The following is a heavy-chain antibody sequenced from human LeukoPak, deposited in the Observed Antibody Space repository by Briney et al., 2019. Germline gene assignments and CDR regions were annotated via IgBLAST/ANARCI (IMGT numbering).Heavy chain of an antibody. CDR3: ARINSIDSGLVIDY. CDR2: IDWDDDK. D-gene: IGHD2-21*01. J-gene: IGHJ4*02. Sequence: SGPALVKPTQTLTLTCTFSGFSLSTNGMYMSWIRQPPGKALEWLAHIDWDDDKYYSTSLKTRLTISKDTSKNQVVLTMTNTDPVDTGTYSCARINSIDSGLVIDYWGQGTLVTVSS. V-gene: IGHV2-70*01. CDR1: GFSLSTNGMY.